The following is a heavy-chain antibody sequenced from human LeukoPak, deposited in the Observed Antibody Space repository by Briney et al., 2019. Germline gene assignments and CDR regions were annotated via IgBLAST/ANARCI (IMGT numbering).Heavy chain of an antibody. J-gene: IGHJ4*02. CDR3: AKEIVGAPTPGAY. D-gene: IGHD1-26*01. CDR1: TDSITSNW. Sequence: SETLSLTCAVSTDSITSNWWSWVRQPPGKGLEGIGEVHKSGSTNYYPSLQSRVTISIDKSKNQIALELTSVTAADTAVYYCAKEIVGAPTPGAYWGQGILVTVSS. V-gene: IGHV4-4*02. CDR2: VHKSGST.